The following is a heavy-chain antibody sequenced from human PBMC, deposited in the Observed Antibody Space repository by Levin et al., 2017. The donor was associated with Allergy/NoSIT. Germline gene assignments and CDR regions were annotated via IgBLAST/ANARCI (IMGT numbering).Heavy chain of an antibody. CDR1: GFTFSSYN. V-gene: IGHV3-48*01. CDR2: ISSTTSTI. CDR3: ARALGGYSYGYVDY. Sequence: GGSLRLSCAASGFTFSSYNMNWVRQAPGKGLEWVSYISSTTSTIYYADSVKGRFTISRDNAENSLYLQMNSLGAEDTAVYYCARALGGYSYGYVDYWGQGTLVTVSS. D-gene: IGHD5-18*01. J-gene: IGHJ4*02.